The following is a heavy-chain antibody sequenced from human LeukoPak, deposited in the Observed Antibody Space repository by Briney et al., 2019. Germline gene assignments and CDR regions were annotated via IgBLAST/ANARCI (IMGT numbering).Heavy chain of an antibody. CDR3: ARDEYYYDSSGYYHYSDAFDI. CDR2: IKQDGSEK. J-gene: IGHJ3*02. V-gene: IGHV3-7*01. Sequence: PGGSLRLSCAASGFAFSDYYMSWIRQAPGKGLEWVANIKQDGSEKYYVDSVKGRFTISRDNAKNSLYLQMNSLRAEDTAVYYCARDEYYYDSSGYYHYSDAFDIWGQGTMVTVSS. D-gene: IGHD3-22*01. CDR1: GFAFSDYY.